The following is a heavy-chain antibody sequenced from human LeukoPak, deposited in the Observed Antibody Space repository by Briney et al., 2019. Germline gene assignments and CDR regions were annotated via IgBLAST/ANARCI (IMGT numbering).Heavy chain of an antibody. J-gene: IGHJ4*02. CDR3: AREPNSGSYRDY. CDR2: ISAYNGNT. CDR1: GYTFTSYG. D-gene: IGHD1-26*01. Sequence: ASVKVSCKASGYTFTSYGISWERQAPGQGLEWMGWISAYNGNTNYAQKLQGRVTMTTDTSTSIAYMELRSLRSDDTAVYYCAREPNSGSYRDYWGQGTLVTVSS. V-gene: IGHV1-18*01.